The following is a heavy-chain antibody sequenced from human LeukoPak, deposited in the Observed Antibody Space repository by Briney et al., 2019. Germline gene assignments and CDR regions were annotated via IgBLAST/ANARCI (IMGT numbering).Heavy chain of an antibody. CDR3: ARGHPEGWTFDY. Sequence: GGSLRLSCAASGFTFSSYSTNWVRQAPGKGLEWVSSISSSSSYIYYADSVKGRFTISRDNAKNSLYLQMNSLRAEDTAVYYCARGHPEGWTFDYWGQGTLVTVSS. J-gene: IGHJ4*02. D-gene: IGHD3/OR15-3a*01. CDR2: ISSSSSYI. CDR1: GFTFSSYS. V-gene: IGHV3-21*01.